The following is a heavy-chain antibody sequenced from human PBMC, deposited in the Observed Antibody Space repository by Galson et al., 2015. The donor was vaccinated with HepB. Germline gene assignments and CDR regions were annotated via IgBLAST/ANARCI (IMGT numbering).Heavy chain of an antibody. D-gene: IGHD3-16*01. CDR1: GYSFTSYW. J-gene: IGHJ5*02. V-gene: IGHV1-24*01. Sequence: QSGAEVKKPGESLRISCKGSGYSFTSYWISWVRQMPGKGLEWMGGFDPEDGETIYAQKFQGRVTMTEDTSTDTAYMELSSLRSEDTAVYYCASFRGEPEDWFDPWGQGTRVTVSS. CDR2: FDPEDGET. CDR3: ASFRGEPEDWFDP.